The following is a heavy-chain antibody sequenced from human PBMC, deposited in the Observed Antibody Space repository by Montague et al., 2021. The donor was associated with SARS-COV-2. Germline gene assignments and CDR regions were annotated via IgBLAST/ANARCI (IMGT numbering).Heavy chain of an antibody. V-gene: IGHV4-34*01. Sequence: SETLSLTCAGDLHCCVVELRRRSDEHTSELQWPLRVVYRLLRTNNNPSLKSRVIISVDTSKNQFSLKLSSVAAAGTAVYYCARRGSSVWGVTVSAELDYWGQGILVIVSS. CDR2: VYRLLRT. D-gene: IGHD3-10*01. CDR1: LHCCVVEL. J-gene: IGHJ4*02. CDR3: ARRGSSVWGVTVSAELDY.